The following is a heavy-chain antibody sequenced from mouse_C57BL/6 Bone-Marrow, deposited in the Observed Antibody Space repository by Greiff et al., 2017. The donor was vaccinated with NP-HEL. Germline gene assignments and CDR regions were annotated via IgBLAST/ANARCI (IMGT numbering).Heavy chain of an antibody. J-gene: IGHJ4*01. Sequence: VQLQQSGAELVRPGASVKLSCTASGFNIKDDYMHWVKQRPEQGLEWIGWIDPENGDTEYAPKFQGKATITADTSSNTAYLQLSSLTSEDTAVYYCTTFLNYAMDYWGQGTSVTVSS. CDR3: TTFLNYAMDY. CDR2: IDPENGDT. CDR1: GFNIKDDY. V-gene: IGHV14-4*01.